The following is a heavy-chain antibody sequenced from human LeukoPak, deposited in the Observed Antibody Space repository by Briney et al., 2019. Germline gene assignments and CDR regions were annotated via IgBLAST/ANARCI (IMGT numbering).Heavy chain of an antibody. CDR1: GFTFSTYS. CDR2: IDSDSSTI. V-gene: IGHV3-48*01. CDR3: ARRFDS. Sequence: GGSLRLSCAASGFTFSTYSMNWVRQAPGKGLEWVSYIDSDSSTIYYADSVKGRFTISRDNAKNSLYLQMNSLRADDTAVYYCARRFDSWGQGTLVTVSS. J-gene: IGHJ4*02.